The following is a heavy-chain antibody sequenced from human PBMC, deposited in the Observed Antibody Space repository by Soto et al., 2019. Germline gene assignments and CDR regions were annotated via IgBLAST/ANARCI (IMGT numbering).Heavy chain of an antibody. CDR2: ISSSSSYI. Sequence: GSLRLSCAASGFTFSSYSMNWVRQAPGKGLEWVSSISSSSSYIYYADSVKGRFTISRDNAKNSLYLQMNSLRAEDTAVYYCARDRGVITPPFEYWGQGTLVTVSS. D-gene: IGHD3-22*01. V-gene: IGHV3-21*01. CDR1: GFTFSSYS. CDR3: ARDRGVITPPFEY. J-gene: IGHJ4*02.